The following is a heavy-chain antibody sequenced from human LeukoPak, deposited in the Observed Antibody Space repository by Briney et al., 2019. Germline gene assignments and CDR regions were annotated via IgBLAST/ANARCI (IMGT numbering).Heavy chain of an antibody. J-gene: IGHJ4*02. CDR2: ISYDGSNK. CDR3: AKDRTLGYYGSGSFLPFDY. D-gene: IGHD3-10*01. Sequence: GGSLRLSCAASGFTFSSYAMHWVRQAPGKGLEWVAVISYDGSNKYYADSVKGRFTISRDNSKNTLYLQMNSLRAEDTALYYCAKDRTLGYYGSGSFLPFDYWGQGTLVTVSS. V-gene: IGHV3-30*04. CDR1: GFTFSSYA.